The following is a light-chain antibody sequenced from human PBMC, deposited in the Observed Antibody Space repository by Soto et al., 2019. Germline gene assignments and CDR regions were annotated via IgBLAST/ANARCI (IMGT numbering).Light chain of an antibody. CDR1: EDISSY. J-gene: IGKJ5*01. V-gene: IGKV1-9*01. CDR2: VAS. CDR3: QQFKNYPIT. Sequence: DIQLTQSPSSLSASVGDRVAFTCHASEDISSYLVWYQQKPGAAPKLLIYVASALHSGVPSRFSGSGSGTDFTLTISSLHPEDFAVYFCQQFKNYPITFGQGTRLEIK.